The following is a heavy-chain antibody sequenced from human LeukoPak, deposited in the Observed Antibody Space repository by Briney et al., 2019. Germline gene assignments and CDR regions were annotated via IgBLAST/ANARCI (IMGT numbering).Heavy chain of an antibody. V-gene: IGHV3-48*01. CDR1: GFTFSSYA. J-gene: IGHJ6*03. Sequence: GGSLRLSXAASGFTFSSYAMSWVRQAPGKGLEWVSYISRVSSTIYYADSVKGRFTISRDNAMNSLYLQMNSLRAEDTAVYYCARIPDYDYVWGSYYYYYYMDVWGKGTTVTVSS. D-gene: IGHD3-16*01. CDR3: ARIPDYDYVWGSYYYYYYMDV. CDR2: ISRVSSTI.